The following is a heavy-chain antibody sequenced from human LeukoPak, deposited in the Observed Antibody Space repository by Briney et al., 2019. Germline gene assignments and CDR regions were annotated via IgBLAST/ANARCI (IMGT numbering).Heavy chain of an antibody. J-gene: IGHJ4*02. CDR3: ARAPTSSYKGNYDY. V-gene: IGHV3-30*04. Sequence: GGSLRLSCAGSGFTFSSYAMHWVRQAPGKGLEWVAFMSYDGRNEYYGDSVKGRFTISRDNSKKTLYLQMNFLRADDTAVYFCARAPTSSYKGNYDYWGQGTLVTVSS. D-gene: IGHD2-2*02. CDR2: MSYDGRNE. CDR1: GFTFSSYA.